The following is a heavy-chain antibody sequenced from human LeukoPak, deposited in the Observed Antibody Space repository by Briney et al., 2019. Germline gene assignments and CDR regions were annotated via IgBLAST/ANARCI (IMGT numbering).Heavy chain of an antibody. V-gene: IGHV1-18*01. CDR3: ARVRITMIVVVIANDY. D-gene: IGHD3-22*01. Sequence: ASVKVSCKASGYTFTSYGISWVRQAPGQGLEWMGWISAYNGNTNYAQKLQGRVTMTTDTSTSTAYMELRSLRSDDTAVYYCARVRITMIVVVIANDYWGQGTLVTVSS. CDR2: ISAYNGNT. CDR1: GYTFTSYG. J-gene: IGHJ4*02.